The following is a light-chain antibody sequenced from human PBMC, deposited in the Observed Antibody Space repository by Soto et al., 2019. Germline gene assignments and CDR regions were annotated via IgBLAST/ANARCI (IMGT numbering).Light chain of an antibody. Sequence: QSVLTQPPSASGTPGQRVTISCSGSSSNIGSNTVNWYQQLPGTAPKLLIYNDDQRPSGVPDRFSGSKSGTSASLAISGLQSEDEADYYCAAWDDSLTGVVFGGGTKLTV. CDR3: AAWDDSLTGVV. CDR1: SSNIGSNT. CDR2: NDD. V-gene: IGLV1-44*01. J-gene: IGLJ2*01.